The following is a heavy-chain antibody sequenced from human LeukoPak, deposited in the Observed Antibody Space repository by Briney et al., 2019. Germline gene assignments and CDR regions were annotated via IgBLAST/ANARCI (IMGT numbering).Heavy chain of an antibody. J-gene: IGHJ4*02. V-gene: IGHV1-2*02. Sequence: ASVKVSCKASGYTSTGYYMHWVRQAPGQGLEWMGWINPNSGGTNYAQKFQGRVTMTRDTSISTAYMELSRLRSDDAAVYYCARVLGVSDFDYWGQGTLVTVSS. CDR2: INPNSGGT. D-gene: IGHD1-26*01. CDR1: GYTSTGYY. CDR3: ARVLGVSDFDY.